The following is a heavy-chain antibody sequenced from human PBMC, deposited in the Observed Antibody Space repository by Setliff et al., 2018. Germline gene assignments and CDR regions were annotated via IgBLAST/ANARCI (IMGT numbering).Heavy chain of an antibody. Sequence: SVKVSCKASGDTFSTYALSWVRQAPGQGLEWMGGIIPLLETAKYAQKFQGRVTITADKSATTAYMELKNLRSDDTAVYYCARINFYVSSGYYYAPDFWGQGTLVTVSS. CDR2: IIPLLETA. D-gene: IGHD3-22*01. CDR1: GDTFSTYA. CDR3: ARINFYVSSGYYYAPDF. J-gene: IGHJ4*02. V-gene: IGHV1-69*06.